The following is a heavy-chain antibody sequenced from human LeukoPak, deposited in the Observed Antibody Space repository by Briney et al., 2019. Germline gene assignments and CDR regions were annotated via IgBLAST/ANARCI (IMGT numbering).Heavy chain of an antibody. V-gene: IGHV3-48*01. J-gene: IGHJ4*02. Sequence: GGSLRLSCAASGFTFSTYSMNWVRQAPGKGQECVSYISSSSNTIYYADSVKGRFTISRDNAKNSLYLQMNSLRAEDTAVYYCARDVSNWGQGTLVTVSS. D-gene: IGHD2-8*01. CDR2: ISSSSNTI. CDR3: ARDVSN. CDR1: GFTFSTYS.